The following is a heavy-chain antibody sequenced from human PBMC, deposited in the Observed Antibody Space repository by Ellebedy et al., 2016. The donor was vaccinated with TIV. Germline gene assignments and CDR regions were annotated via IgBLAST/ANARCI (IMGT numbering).Heavy chain of an antibody. J-gene: IGHJ5*02. Sequence: MPSETLSLTCTVSGGSIGSYYWSWIRQPPGKGLEWIGYIYYSGSTNYNPSLKSRVTISVDPSKNQFALKLSSVTAADTAVYYCARERTVVRGPTERRVWFDPWGQGTLATVSS. CDR1: GGSIGSYY. CDR2: IYYSGST. D-gene: IGHD3-10*01. V-gene: IGHV4-59*01. CDR3: ARERTVVRGPTERRVWFDP.